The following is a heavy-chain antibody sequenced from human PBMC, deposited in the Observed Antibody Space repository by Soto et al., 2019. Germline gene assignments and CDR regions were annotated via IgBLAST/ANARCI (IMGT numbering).Heavy chain of an antibody. CDR3: AKGFGNYWAVDY. CDR1: GFSFSTYG. Sequence: QVHLVESGGGVVQPGRSLRLSCAASGFSFSTYGMHWVRQAPGKGLERVAFISNAGSNKYYADSVKGRFTISRDNSKNARELQMNSLRAEDTAVEYCAKGFGNYWAVDYWGQGTLVTVSS. CDR2: ISNAGSNK. V-gene: IGHV3-30*18. J-gene: IGHJ4*02. D-gene: IGHD1-26*01.